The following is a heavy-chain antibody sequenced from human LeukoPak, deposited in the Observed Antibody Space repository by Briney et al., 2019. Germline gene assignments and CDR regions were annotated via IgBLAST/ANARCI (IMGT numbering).Heavy chain of an antibody. Sequence: SETLSLTCTVSGGSISNYHWSWIRQPAGKGLEWIGQIHTSGITNYNPPLKSRVTMSIDTPENQLSLTIRSVTAADTAVYYCARREISSGWSFDYWGQGTLVTVSS. CDR2: IHTSGIT. CDR1: GGSISNYH. V-gene: IGHV4-4*07. D-gene: IGHD6-19*01. J-gene: IGHJ4*02. CDR3: ARREISSGWSFDY.